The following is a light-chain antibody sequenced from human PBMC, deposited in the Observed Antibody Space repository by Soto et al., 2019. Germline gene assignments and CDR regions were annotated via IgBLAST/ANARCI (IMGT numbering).Light chain of an antibody. CDR2: DVS. Sequence: QSALTQPASVSGSPGQSITISCTGTSSDVGGYNYVSWYQQHPGKAPKLMIYDVSNRPSGVSNRFSGSKSGNTDSLTISGLQAEDDSDYYCSSYTRSSTRYVFGTGTKLTVL. CDR1: SSDVGGYNY. V-gene: IGLV2-14*01. J-gene: IGLJ1*01. CDR3: SSYTRSSTRYV.